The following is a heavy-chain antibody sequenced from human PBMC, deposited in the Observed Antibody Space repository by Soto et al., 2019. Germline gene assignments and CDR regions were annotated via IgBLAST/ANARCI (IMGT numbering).Heavy chain of an antibody. CDR1: GDSVSTNIAA. Sequence: SQTLSLTCASSGDSVSTNIAAWSWIRQSPSRGLEWLGRTLYRSSKWYNDYAVSVKSRMTINPDTSKNPFSLQLNSVTPEDTAVYYCARDAAPTLNYPHGMDVWGQGTAVTVSS. CDR2: TLYRSSKWYN. D-gene: IGHD1-7*01. J-gene: IGHJ6*02. V-gene: IGHV6-1*01. CDR3: ARDAAPTLNYPHGMDV.